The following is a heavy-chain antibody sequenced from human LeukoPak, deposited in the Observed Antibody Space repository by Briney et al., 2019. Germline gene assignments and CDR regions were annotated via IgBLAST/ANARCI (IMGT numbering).Heavy chain of an antibody. CDR2: IWCDGSNK. Sequence: GRSLRLSCAASGFTFSSYGMHWVRQAPAKGLEWVAVIWCDGSNKYYADSVKGRFTISRDNSKNTLYLQMNSLRAEDTAVYYCARGGSVYYYDSSGSTDAFDIWGRGTMVTVSS. CDR3: ARGGSVYYYDSSGSTDAFDI. V-gene: IGHV3-33*01. CDR1: GFTFSSYG. D-gene: IGHD3-22*01. J-gene: IGHJ3*02.